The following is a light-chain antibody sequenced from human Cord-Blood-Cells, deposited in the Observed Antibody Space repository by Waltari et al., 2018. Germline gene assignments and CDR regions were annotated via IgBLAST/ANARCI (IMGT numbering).Light chain of an antibody. Sequence: DIVMTQSPLSLPVTPGEPVSISCRSSPSLLHSNGYNYLDWYLQRPGQSPQFLIYLGSNRASGVPDRFSGSGSGTDFTLKISRVEAEDVGVYYCMQALQTPYTFGQGTKLEIK. CDR2: LGS. V-gene: IGKV2-28*01. J-gene: IGKJ2*01. CDR1: PSLLHSNGYNY. CDR3: MQALQTPYT.